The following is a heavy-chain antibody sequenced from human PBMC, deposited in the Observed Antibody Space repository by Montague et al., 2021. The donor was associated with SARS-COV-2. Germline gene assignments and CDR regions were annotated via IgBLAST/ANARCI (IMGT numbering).Heavy chain of an antibody. D-gene: IGHD3-10*01. CDR1: GGSVSSSPYY. CDR3: ASSYYYGSGTYVYNYYMDV. Sequence: SETLSLTCTVSGGSVSSSPYYWGWIRQPPGRGLEWVGSISYSGRTYFSPSLKSRLTISVDSSENQFSLRLSSVTAADTAVYYCASSYYYGSGTYVYNYYMDVWGKGTTVTGSS. CDR2: ISYSGRT. V-gene: IGHV4-39*01. J-gene: IGHJ6*03.